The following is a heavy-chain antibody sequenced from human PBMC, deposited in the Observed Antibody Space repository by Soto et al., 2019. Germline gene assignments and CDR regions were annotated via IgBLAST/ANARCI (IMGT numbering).Heavy chain of an antibody. CDR3: ARERGGYGLFDS. Sequence: SETLSLTCTVSGGSISNAAYSWSWIRQPPGKGLEWIGYIYPSGMPFYNPSLRSRVTISIDRSNDQFSLNLKSVTAADTAVYYCARERGGYGLFDSWGQGTLVTSPQ. V-gene: IGHV4-30-2*01. D-gene: IGHD5-18*01. CDR2: IYPSGMP. CDR1: GGSISNAAYS. J-gene: IGHJ4*02.